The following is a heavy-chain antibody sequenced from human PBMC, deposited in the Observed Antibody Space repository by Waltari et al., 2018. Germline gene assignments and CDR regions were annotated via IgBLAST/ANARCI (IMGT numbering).Heavy chain of an antibody. V-gene: IGHV4-38-2*01. CDR3: ARRGTGLIIPFDY. D-gene: IGHD3-3*01. CDR1: GGSISSSYY. CDR2: IDGISATT. J-gene: IGHJ4*02. Sequence: QVQLQESGPGLVKHSETLSLTCAVSGGSISSSYYWNWIRQPPGKGLEWLGNIDGISATTYYTPSLKCLGTISKDTSKNQCFLTLGSVPAADTAVYYCARRGTGLIIPFDYWVQGVLVTVSS.